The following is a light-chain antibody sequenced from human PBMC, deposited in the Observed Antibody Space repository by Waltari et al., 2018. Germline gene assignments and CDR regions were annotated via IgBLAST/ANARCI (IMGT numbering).Light chain of an antibody. J-gene: IGKJ4*01. CDR1: QDISTY. CDR3: QQSKSYPIT. V-gene: IGKV1-9*01. Sequence: DIQLTQSPSFLSSSVGDRVTISCRASQDISTYLAWFQQKPGKAPRRLIYAAAILQGGVPSRFSGSGSGTDFTLTISSLQPEDFGTYYCQQSKSYPITFGGGTKVEVK. CDR2: AAA.